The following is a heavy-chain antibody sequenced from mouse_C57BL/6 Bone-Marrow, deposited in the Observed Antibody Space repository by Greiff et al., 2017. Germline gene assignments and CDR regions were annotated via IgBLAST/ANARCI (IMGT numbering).Heavy chain of an antibody. CDR2: IHPNSGST. CDR1: GYTFTSYW. J-gene: IGHJ2*01. V-gene: IGHV1-64*01. Sequence: QVQLQQPGAELVKPGASVKLSCTASGYTFTSYWMHWVKQRPGQGLEWIGMIHPNSGSTNYNEKFKSKATLTVDKSSSTAYMQLSSLTSEDSSVYYYARRGLYHGSFDYWGQGTTLTVSS. D-gene: IGHD1-1*02. CDR3: ARRGLYHGSFDY.